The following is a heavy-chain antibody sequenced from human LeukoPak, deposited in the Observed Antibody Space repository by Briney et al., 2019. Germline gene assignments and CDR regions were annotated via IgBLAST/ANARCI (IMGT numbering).Heavy chain of an antibody. V-gene: IGHV1-2*02. CDR2: INPNSGGT. CDR3: AREGAKQYYYYGMDV. Sequence: ASVKVSCKASGYTFTGYYMHWVRQAPGQVLEWMGWINPNSGGTNYAQKFQGRVTMTRDTSISTAYMELSRLRSDDTAVYYCAREGAKQYYYYGMDVWGQGTTVTVSS. CDR1: GYTFTGYY. J-gene: IGHJ6*02. D-gene: IGHD1-26*01.